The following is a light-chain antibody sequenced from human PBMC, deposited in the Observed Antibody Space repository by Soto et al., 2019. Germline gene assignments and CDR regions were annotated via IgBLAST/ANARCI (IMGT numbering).Light chain of an antibody. CDR1: SSDIGNYNF. J-gene: IGLJ2*01. CDR2: EIN. V-gene: IGLV2-8*01. Sequence: QSALTQPPSASGSPGQSVTISCTGSSSDIGNYNFVSWYQQHSGKAPKLMIYEINRRPSGVPDRFSGSRSGNTASLTVAGLDAEDEGDYYCSSYAGNNVLVFGGGTKLTVL. CDR3: SSYAGNNVLV.